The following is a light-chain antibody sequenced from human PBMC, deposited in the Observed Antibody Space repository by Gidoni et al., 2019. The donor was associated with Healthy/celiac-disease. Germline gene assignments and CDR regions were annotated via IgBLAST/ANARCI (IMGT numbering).Light chain of an antibody. Sequence: QSVLTQPPPASGTPGHRVTISCSGSSSNIGSITVNWYQQLPGTAPKLLIYSNNQRPSGVPDRLSGSKSGTSASLAISGLQSEDEADYYCAAWDDSLNGPYVVFGGGTKLTVL. CDR2: SNN. V-gene: IGLV1-44*01. CDR3: AAWDDSLNGPYVV. J-gene: IGLJ2*01. CDR1: SSNIGSIT.